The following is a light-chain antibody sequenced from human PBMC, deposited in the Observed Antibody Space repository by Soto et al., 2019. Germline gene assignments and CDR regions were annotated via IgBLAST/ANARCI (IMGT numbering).Light chain of an antibody. CDR3: QHYGSSPQGFT. CDR2: GAS. J-gene: IGKJ3*01. Sequence: EIVLTQSPGTLSLSPGERATLSCRASQSVSSSYLAWYQQKPGQAPRLLIYGASSRATGIPDRFSGSRSGTDFTLTISKLEPEDCAVYYCQHYGSSPQGFTFGPGTKVDIK. V-gene: IGKV3-20*01. CDR1: QSVSSSY.